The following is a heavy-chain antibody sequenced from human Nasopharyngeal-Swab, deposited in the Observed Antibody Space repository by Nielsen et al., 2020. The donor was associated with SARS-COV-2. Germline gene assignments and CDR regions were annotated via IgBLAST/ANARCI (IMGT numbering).Heavy chain of an antibody. CDR3: ARVRYSYGYAQFDY. D-gene: IGHD5-18*01. J-gene: IGHJ4*02. V-gene: IGHV3-48*03. Sequence: GASLEISWAASGFTFSSYEMNWVRQAPGKGLEWVSYISSSGSTIYYADSVKGRFTISRDNAKNSLYLQMNSLRAEDTAVYYCARVRYSYGYAQFDYWGQGTLVTVSS. CDR1: GFTFSSYE. CDR2: ISSSGSTI.